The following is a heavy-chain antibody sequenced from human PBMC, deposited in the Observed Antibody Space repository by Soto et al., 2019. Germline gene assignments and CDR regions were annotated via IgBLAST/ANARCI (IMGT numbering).Heavy chain of an antibody. CDR1: GFTVSSSY. Sequence: EVQLVESGGGLVQPGGSLKLSCAASGFTVSSSYMGWVRQAPGKGLQWLSALYTDGNTYYADSVKGRFSIYRDTSKDTLFLQMNSLRADDTAIYYCARQMESYWYFDLWGRGTLVTVSS. CDR2: LYTDGNT. CDR3: ARQMESYWYFDL. D-gene: IGHD3-3*01. V-gene: IGHV3-66*04. J-gene: IGHJ2*01.